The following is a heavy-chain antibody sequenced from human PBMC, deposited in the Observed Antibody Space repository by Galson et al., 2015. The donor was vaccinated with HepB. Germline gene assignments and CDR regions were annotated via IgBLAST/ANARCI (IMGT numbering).Heavy chain of an antibody. CDR1: GYTFTSYG. V-gene: IGHV1-18*01. D-gene: IGHD3-9*01. CDR2: ISAYNGNT. Sequence: SVKVSCKASGYTFTSYGISWVRQAPGQGLEWMGWISAYNGNTNYAQKLQGRVTMTTDTSTSTAYMELRSLRSDDTAVYYCARVRPSEDFDWLKALGFDPWGQGTLVTVSS. J-gene: IGHJ5*02. CDR3: ARVRPSEDFDWLKALGFDP.